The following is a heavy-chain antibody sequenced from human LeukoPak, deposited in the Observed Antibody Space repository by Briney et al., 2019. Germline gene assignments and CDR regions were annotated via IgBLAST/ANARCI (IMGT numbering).Heavy chain of an antibody. J-gene: IGHJ6*02. CDR1: GFTFTNYG. Sequence: GESLSLSCAASGFTFTNYGMHWVRQAPGKGLEWVSAISGSGGSTYYADSVKGRFTISRDNSKNTLYLQMNSLRAEDTAVYYCAKDRQSGSYSNGMDVWGQGTTVTVSS. V-gene: IGHV3-23*01. D-gene: IGHD1-26*01. CDR3: AKDRQSGSYSNGMDV. CDR2: ISGSGGST.